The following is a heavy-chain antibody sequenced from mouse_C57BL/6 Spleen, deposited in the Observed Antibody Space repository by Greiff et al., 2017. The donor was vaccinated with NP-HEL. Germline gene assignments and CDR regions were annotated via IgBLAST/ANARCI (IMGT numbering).Heavy chain of an antibody. Sequence: VKLMESGPGLVAPSQSLSITCTVSGFSLTSYAISWVRQPPGKGLEWLGVIWTGGGTNYNSALKSRLSISKDNSKSQVFLKMNSLQTDDKARYYCARNAYYYGSSPYWYFDVWGTGTTVTVSS. D-gene: IGHD1-1*01. CDR3: ARNAYYYGSSPYWYFDV. CDR2: IWTGGGT. J-gene: IGHJ1*03. V-gene: IGHV2-9-1*01. CDR1: GFSLTSYA.